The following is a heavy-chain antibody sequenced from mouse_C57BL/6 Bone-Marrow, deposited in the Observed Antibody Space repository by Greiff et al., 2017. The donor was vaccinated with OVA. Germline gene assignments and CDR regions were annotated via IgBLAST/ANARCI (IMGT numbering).Heavy chain of an antibody. D-gene: IGHD4-1*01. CDR1: GYTFTSYW. Sequence: VQVVESGAELVKPGASVKLSCKASGYTFTSYWMHWVKQRPGQGLEWIGMIHPNSGSTNYNEKFKSKATLTVDKSSSTAYMQLSSLTSEDSAVYYCARMGTSNSFDYWGQGTTLTVSS. CDR2: IHPNSGST. CDR3: ARMGTSNSFDY. V-gene: IGHV1-64*01. J-gene: IGHJ2*01.